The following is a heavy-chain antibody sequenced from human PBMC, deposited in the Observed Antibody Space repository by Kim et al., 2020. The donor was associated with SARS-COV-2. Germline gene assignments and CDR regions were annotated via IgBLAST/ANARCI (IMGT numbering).Heavy chain of an antibody. CDR1: GFTFSSYA. Sequence: GGSLRLSCAASGFTFSSYAMSWVRQAPGKGLEWVSAISGSGGSTYYADSVKGRFTISRDNSKNTLYLQMNSLRAEDTAVYYCAGKTYGDIVVVVAATPYYYYGMDVWGQGTTVTVSS. D-gene: IGHD2-15*01. CDR3: AGKTYGDIVVVVAATPYYYYGMDV. J-gene: IGHJ6*02. V-gene: IGHV3-23*01. CDR2: ISGSGGST.